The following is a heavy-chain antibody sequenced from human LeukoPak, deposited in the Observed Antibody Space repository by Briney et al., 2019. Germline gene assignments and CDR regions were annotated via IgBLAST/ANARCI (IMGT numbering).Heavy chain of an antibody. J-gene: IGHJ4*02. D-gene: IGHD3-10*01. CDR1: GESITAYY. Sequence: SETLSLTCAVYGESITAYYWTWIRQPPGKRLEWIGEVRHSGSTNYNPSLKSRVTMSVDMSKNQFSLKLNSVTAADTAVYYCAGATATGTGRAFHYWAQGNLVSVSS. CDR3: AGATATGTGRAFHY. V-gene: IGHV4-34*01. CDR2: VRHSGST.